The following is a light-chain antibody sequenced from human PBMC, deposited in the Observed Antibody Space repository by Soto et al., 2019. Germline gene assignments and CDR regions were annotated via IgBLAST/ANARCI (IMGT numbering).Light chain of an antibody. CDR3: LQHNSHPYT. V-gene: IGKV1-17*01. J-gene: IGKJ2*01. CDR2: AAA. CDR1: QGISNE. Sequence: DIQITKAPSSLSASVGDRVTVTCRASQGISNESCWYQQKPWKAPKRLIYAAACLQSGVPSRFSGVGSGTEFTPKIISLQPEEFATYACLQHNSHPYTFGKGTTLEIK.